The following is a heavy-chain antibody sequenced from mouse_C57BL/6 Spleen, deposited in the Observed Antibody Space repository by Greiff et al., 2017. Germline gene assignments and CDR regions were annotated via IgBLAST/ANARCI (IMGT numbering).Heavy chain of an antibody. V-gene: IGHV2-6*03. Sequence: VKLMESGPGLVAPSQSLSITCTVSGFSLTSYGVHLVRQPPGTGLEWLVVIWSDGSTTYNSALKSRLSISKDNSKSQVFLKMNSLQTDDTAMYYCARDGYYPVAYWGQGTLVTVSA. CDR2: IWSDGST. CDR3: ARDGYYPVAY. D-gene: IGHD2-3*01. J-gene: IGHJ3*01. CDR1: GFSLTSYG.